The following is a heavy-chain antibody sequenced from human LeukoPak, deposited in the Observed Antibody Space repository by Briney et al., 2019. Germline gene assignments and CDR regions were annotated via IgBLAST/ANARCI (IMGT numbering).Heavy chain of an antibody. D-gene: IGHD3-22*01. CDR3: ARGTLKRRGYYDSSGYYLPPDY. Sequence: ATVKVSCKASGYTFTGYYMHWVRQAPGQGLEWMGWINPNSGGTNYAQKFQGRVTMTRDTSISTAYMELSRLRSDDTAVYYCARGTLKRRGYYDSSGYYLPPDYWGQGTLVTVSS. J-gene: IGHJ4*02. CDR2: INPNSGGT. V-gene: IGHV1-2*02. CDR1: GYTFTGYY.